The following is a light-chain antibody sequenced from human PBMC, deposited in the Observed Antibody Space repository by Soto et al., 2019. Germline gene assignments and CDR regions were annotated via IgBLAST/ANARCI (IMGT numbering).Light chain of an antibody. Sequence: EIVLTHSPGTVSLSPWEIATLSCRASQSVRDNYLAWYQQKPGQAPSLLIFDTSRRATGIPDRFTGSGSGTDFALTISRVEPQDIAVYYCQYYGTSPQTFGQGTKVDI. CDR2: DTS. V-gene: IGKV3-20*01. J-gene: IGKJ1*01. CDR3: QYYGTSPQT. CDR1: QSVRDNY.